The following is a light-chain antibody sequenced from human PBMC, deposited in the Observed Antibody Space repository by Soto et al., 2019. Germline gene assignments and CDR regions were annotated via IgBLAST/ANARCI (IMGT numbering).Light chain of an antibody. V-gene: IGKV1-39*01. J-gene: IGKJ1*01. Sequence: DIQMSQSPFSLSASLADRVTITCRTSQSISSDLNWYQQKAGKAPKLLIYAASSLQSGVPSRFSGSGSGTDFTLTISSLQPEDFETYSCQQSYSMPRTFGQGTKVDIK. CDR3: QQSYSMPRT. CDR1: QSISSD. CDR2: AAS.